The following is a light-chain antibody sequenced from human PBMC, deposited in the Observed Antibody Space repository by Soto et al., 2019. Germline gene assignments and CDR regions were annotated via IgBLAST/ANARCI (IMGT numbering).Light chain of an antibody. CDR2: SNN. CDR1: SSNIGAGYD. CDR3: QSYDSSLSGSV. J-gene: IGLJ3*02. Sequence: QAVVTQPPSVSGAPGQRVTISCTGSSSNIGAGYDVHWYQQLPGTAPKLLIYSNNNWPSGVPDRFSGSKSGTSASLAITGLQAEDEADYYCQSYDSSLSGSVFGGGTKVTVL. V-gene: IGLV1-40*01.